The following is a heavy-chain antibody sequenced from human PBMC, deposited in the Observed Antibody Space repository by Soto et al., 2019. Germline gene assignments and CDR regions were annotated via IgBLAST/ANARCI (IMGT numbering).Heavy chain of an antibody. J-gene: IGHJ5*02. Sequence: RASVKVSCKASGGTFSSYAISWVRQAPGQGLEWMGGIIPIFGTANYAQKFQGRVTITADESTSTAYMELSSPRSEDTAVYYCAREEPYDSSGYTDNWFDPWGQGTLVTVSS. CDR2: IIPIFGTA. V-gene: IGHV1-69*13. D-gene: IGHD3-22*01. CDR3: AREEPYDSSGYTDNWFDP. CDR1: GGTFSSYA.